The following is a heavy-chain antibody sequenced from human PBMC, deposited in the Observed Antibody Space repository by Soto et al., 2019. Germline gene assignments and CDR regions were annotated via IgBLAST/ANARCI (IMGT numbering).Heavy chain of an antibody. J-gene: IGHJ4*02. CDR1: GFTFSDHY. V-gene: IGHV3-72*01. D-gene: IGHD1-1*01. CDR3: TRATDWG. Sequence: EVQLVESGGGLVQPGGSLRPSCAVSGFTFSDHYMDWVRQAPGKGLEWVGRSRNKTKSYTTDYAASVKGRFTISRDDSKNSLYLQMNSLKTDDTAVYYCTRATDWGWGQGTLVTVSS. CDR2: SRNKTKSYTT.